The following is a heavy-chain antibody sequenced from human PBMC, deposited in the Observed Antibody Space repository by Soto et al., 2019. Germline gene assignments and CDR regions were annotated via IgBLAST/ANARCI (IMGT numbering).Heavy chain of an antibody. Sequence: PGGSLRLSCAASGFTFSSYSMNWVRQAPGKGLEWVAGISDDGGDKYYADSVKGRFTISRDNSKNTLYLQMNSLRAEDTAVYYCAKDDYGVGAFDIWGQGTMVTVSS. CDR3: AKDDYGVGAFDI. CDR1: GFTFSSYS. V-gene: IGHV3-30*18. J-gene: IGHJ3*02. CDR2: ISDDGGDK. D-gene: IGHD4-17*01.